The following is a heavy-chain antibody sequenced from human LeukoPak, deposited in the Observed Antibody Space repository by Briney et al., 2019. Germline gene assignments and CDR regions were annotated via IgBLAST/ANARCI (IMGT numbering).Heavy chain of an antibody. CDR2: ISAYNGNT. CDR1: GYTFTSYG. Sequence: ASVKVSCKASGYTFTSYGISWVRQAPGQGLEWMGWISAYNGNTNYAQKLQGRVTMTTDTSTSTAYMELRSLRSGDTAVYYCARADCSSTSCYTPLGGYYYYMDVWGKGTTVTVSS. V-gene: IGHV1-18*01. CDR3: ARADCSSTSCYTPLGGYYYYMDV. D-gene: IGHD2-2*02. J-gene: IGHJ6*03.